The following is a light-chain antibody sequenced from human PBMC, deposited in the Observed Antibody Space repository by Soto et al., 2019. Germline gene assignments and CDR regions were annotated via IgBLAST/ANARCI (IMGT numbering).Light chain of an antibody. V-gene: IGKV3-20*01. CDR2: GAS. Sequence: EIVLTQSPGTLSLSPGERATLSCRASQSVSSSYLAWYQQKPGQAPRLLIYGASSRATGIPDRCSGSGSGTAFTLTISRRGPEDFAVYYCQQYRTFGQGTKVEIK. CDR1: QSVSSSY. J-gene: IGKJ1*01. CDR3: QQYRT.